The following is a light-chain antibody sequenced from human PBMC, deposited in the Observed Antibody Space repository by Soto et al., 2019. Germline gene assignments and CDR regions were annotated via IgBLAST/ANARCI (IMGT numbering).Light chain of an antibody. J-gene: IGLJ2*01. V-gene: IGLV1-51*01. Sequence: QSVLTQPPSVSAAPGQKVTISCSGSGSNIGNNYVSWYKQLPGTAPKLLIYDNNKRPSGIPDRFSGSKSGTSATLGITGLQTGDEADYYCGTWDSSLSAGVFGGGTKLTVL. CDR3: GTWDSSLSAGV. CDR1: GSNIGNNY. CDR2: DNN.